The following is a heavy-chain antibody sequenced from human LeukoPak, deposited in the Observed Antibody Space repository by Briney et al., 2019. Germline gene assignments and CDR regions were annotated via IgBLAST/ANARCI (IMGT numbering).Heavy chain of an antibody. CDR2: ISSSGTTI. J-gene: IGHJ4*02. Sequence: GGSLRLSCAASGFTFSTYALTWVRQAPGKGLEWVSYISSSGTTIYYADSVRGRFTISRDNAKNSLYLQMNTLRAEDTAVYYCATFTDYWGQGTLVTVSS. CDR3: ATFTDY. V-gene: IGHV3-48*03. CDR1: GFTFSTYA.